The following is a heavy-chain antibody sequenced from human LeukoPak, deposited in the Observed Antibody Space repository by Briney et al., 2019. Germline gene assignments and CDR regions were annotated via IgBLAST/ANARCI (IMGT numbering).Heavy chain of an antibody. V-gene: IGHV3-74*01. Sequence: GGSLRLSCAASGFSFSSYWMHWVRQVPGKGLVWVSRINSDGSNTNYADSVKGRFTISRDNAKNTLYLQMNSLRAEDTGVYYCAREHPYYYDSSGTALMAEIKYYFDYWGQGTLVTVSS. D-gene: IGHD3-22*01. CDR1: GFSFSSYW. J-gene: IGHJ4*02. CDR2: INSDGSNT. CDR3: AREHPYYYDSSGTALMAEIKYYFDY.